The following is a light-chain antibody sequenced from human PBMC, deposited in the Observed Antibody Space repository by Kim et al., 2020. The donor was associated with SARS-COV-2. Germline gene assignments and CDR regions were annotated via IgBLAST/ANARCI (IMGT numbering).Light chain of an antibody. Sequence: NVLTQSPGTLSLSPGQRATLSCRASQSVSSSYLAWYQQKPGQAPRLLIYGASSRATGIPDRFSGSGSGTDFTLTISRLEPEDFAVYYSQQYGSSRTFGQGTKVDIK. J-gene: IGKJ1*01. CDR2: GAS. CDR1: QSVSSSY. CDR3: QQYGSSRT. V-gene: IGKV3-20*01.